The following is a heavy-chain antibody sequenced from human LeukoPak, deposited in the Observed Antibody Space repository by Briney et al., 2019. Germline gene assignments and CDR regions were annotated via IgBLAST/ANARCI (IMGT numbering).Heavy chain of an antibody. D-gene: IGHD1-1*01. CDR3: ARGWNLTLWADY. CDR1: GFTLRSYA. V-gene: IGHV3-30*04. CDR2: ISFDGSKK. J-gene: IGHJ4*02. Sequence: PGGSLRLSCAASGFTLRSYAMHWVRQAPRKGLEWVAVISFDGSKKYYTDPVKGRFTNSRDNSKNTLYLQKNSLRAEDTAVYYCARGWNLTLWADYWGQGTLVTVSS.